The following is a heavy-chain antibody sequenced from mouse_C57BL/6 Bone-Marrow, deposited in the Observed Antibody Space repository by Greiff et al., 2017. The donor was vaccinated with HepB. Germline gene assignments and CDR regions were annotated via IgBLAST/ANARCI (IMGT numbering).Heavy chain of an antibody. CDR3: ARSGYDYDERYFDV. Sequence: VQLVESGAELARPGASVKLSCKASGYTFTSYGISWVKQRTGQGLEWIGEIYPRSGNTYYNEKFKGKATLTADKSSSTAYMELRSLTSEDSAVYFCARSGYDYDERYFDVWGTGTTVTVSS. CDR1: GYTFTSYG. CDR2: IYPRSGNT. V-gene: IGHV1-81*01. J-gene: IGHJ1*03. D-gene: IGHD2-4*01.